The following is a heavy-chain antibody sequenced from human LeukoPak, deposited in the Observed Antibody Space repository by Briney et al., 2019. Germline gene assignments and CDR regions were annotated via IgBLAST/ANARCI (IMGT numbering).Heavy chain of an antibody. Sequence: ASVKVSCKTSGYNFNGFYMHWVRQAPGQGLEWMGWINPISGVAIYAQKFQGRVTMTRDTSISTAYMELINLRSDDTAIYYCAREIAAGTPRAFDIWGHGAMVTVSS. J-gene: IGHJ3*02. D-gene: IGHD6-13*01. CDR3: AREIAAGTPRAFDI. CDR1: GYNFNGFY. CDR2: INPISGVA. V-gene: IGHV1-2*02.